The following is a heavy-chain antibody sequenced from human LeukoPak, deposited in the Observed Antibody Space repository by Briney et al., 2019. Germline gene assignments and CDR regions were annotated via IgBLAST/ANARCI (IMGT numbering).Heavy chain of an antibody. Sequence: GGSLRLSCAASGFTFSNAWMSWVRQAPGKGLEWVGRIKSKTDGGTTDYAAPVKGRFTISRDDSKNTLYLQMNSLKTEDTAVYYCTTGPLWFGELLHYWGQETLVTVSS. D-gene: IGHD3-10*01. V-gene: IGHV3-15*01. CDR3: TTGPLWFGELLHY. CDR2: IKSKTDGGTT. J-gene: IGHJ4*02. CDR1: GFTFSNAW.